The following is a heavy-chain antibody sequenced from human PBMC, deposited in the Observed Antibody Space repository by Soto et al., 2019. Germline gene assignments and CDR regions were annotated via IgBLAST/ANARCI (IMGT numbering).Heavy chain of an antibody. D-gene: IGHD2-21*01. V-gene: IGHV4-39*01. CDR1: GGSISSSSYY. J-gene: IGHJ4*02. CDR3: ASSVFH. CDR2: IYYSGST. Sequence: QLQLQESGPGLVKPSETLSLTCTVSGGSISSSSYYWGWIRQPPGKGLELIGRIYYSGSTYYNPAPKSRVTTAVDTSKNQFSLKLSSVAAVETSVYYCASSVFHWRQGTLVTVSS.